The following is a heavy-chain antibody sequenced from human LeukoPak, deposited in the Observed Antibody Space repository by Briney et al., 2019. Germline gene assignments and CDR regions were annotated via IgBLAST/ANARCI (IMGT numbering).Heavy chain of an antibody. V-gene: IGHV4-4*07. CDR3: ARDRGITMVRGVRYYYYYYMDV. CDR1: GVSISSYY. Sequence: PSETLSLTCTVSGVSISSYYWSWIRQPAGKGLEWIGRIYTSGSTNYNPSLKSRVTMSVDTSKNQFSLKLSSVTAADTAVYYCARDRGITMVRGVRYYYYYYMDVWGKGTTVTISS. D-gene: IGHD3-10*01. J-gene: IGHJ6*03. CDR2: IYTSGST.